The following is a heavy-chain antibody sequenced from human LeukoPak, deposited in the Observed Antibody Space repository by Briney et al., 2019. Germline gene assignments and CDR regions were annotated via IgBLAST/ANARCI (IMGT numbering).Heavy chain of an antibody. D-gene: IGHD3-22*01. CDR1: GFTFSTYE. CDR3: ARLLDISDH. V-gene: IGHV3-48*03. J-gene: IGHJ4*02. CDR2: ITGSGSTK. Sequence: GGSLRLSCAASGFTFSTYEMNWVRQAPGKGLEWLSYITGSGSTKYYADSVRGRFTISRDNSKNPLYLQINSLRAEDTAVYYCARLLDISDHWGQGTLVTVSS.